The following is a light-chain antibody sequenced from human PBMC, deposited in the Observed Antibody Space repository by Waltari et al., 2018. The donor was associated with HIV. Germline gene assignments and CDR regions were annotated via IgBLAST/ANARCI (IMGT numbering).Light chain of an antibody. CDR3: QQYDTFTYT. CDR2: QGS. V-gene: IGKV1-5*01. Sequence: DIQMTQSPSTLSASVGDRVTITCRASQKISSWLAWYQQKPGKAPNLLIYQGSTLQGGVPSRFSGSGSGTDFTLTINKLQSDDFGTYYCQQYDTFTYTFGPGTNLEIK. J-gene: IGKJ2*01. CDR1: QKISSW.